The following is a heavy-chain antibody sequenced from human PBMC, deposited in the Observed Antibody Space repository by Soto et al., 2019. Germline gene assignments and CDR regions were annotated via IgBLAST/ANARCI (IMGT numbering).Heavy chain of an antibody. CDR2: ISGSGDNT. Sequence: EVQVLESGGGLVQPGGSLRLSCAASGFTFSNYAMSWVRQAPGKGLGWVSTISGSGDNTDYVDSVKGCFTISSDNSKNPLDLQTTSLTTEDTAVYYCSKEPLTVTPYFDYRGQATLVTVSS. CDR1: GFTFSNYA. J-gene: IGHJ4*01. CDR3: SKEPLTVTPYFDY. D-gene: IGHD4-17*01. V-gene: IGHV3-23*01.